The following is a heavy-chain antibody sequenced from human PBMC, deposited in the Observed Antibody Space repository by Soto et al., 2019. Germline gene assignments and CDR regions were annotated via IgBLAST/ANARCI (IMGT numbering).Heavy chain of an antibody. CDR2: IGTSSGST. CDR3: ASPPTPGPWDSSVS. D-gene: IGHD6-19*01. J-gene: IGHJ4*02. Sequence: GGSLRLSCAASGFTFSSYAMNWVRQAPGKGLEWISYIGTSSGSTLYADSVKGRFTISRDNAKNSLFLQMNSLRAEDAAVYYCASPPTPGPWDSSVSWGQGTLVTVSS. V-gene: IGHV3-48*01. CDR1: GFTFSSYA.